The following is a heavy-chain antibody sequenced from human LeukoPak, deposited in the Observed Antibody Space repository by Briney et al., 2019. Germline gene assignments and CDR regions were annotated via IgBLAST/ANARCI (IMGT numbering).Heavy chain of an antibody. D-gene: IGHD6-13*01. Sequence: LTGGSLRLSCAASGFTFSSYSMNWVRQAPGKGLEWVSYISSSSSTIYYADSVKGRFTISRDNAKNSLYLQMNSLRAEDTAVYYCAGAAAGTEGYWGQGTLVTVSS. V-gene: IGHV3-48*04. CDR3: AGAAAGTEGY. J-gene: IGHJ4*02. CDR2: ISSSSSTI. CDR1: GFTFSSYS.